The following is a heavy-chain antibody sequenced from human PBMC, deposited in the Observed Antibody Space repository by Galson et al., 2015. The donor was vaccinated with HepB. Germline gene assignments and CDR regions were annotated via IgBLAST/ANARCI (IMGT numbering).Heavy chain of an antibody. CDR3: AKGMSRVTRNYFDS. V-gene: IGHV3-23*01. CDR2: MRGSGGST. Sequence: SLRLSCTASGFTFSTHAMSWVRQPPGKGLEWVSGMRGSGGSTFYEDSVQGRFTISRDNSKKMLFLQMTGLRDDDTAVYFCAKGMSRVTRNYFDSWGQGTLVIVSS. CDR1: GFTFSTHA. J-gene: IGHJ4*02. D-gene: IGHD3-10*01.